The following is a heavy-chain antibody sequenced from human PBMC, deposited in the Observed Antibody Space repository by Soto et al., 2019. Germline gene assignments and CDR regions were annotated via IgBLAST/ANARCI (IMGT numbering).Heavy chain of an antibody. CDR2: ISYDGSNK. V-gene: IGHV3-30*18. CDR3: AKDRAFSPLAVAGHFDL. CDR1: GFTFSSYG. J-gene: IGHJ2*01. Sequence: GGYLRLSCAASGFTFSSYGMHWVRQAPGKGLEWVAVISYDGSNKYYADPVKGRFTISRDNSKNTLYLQMNSLRAEDTAVYYCAKDRAFSPLAVAGHFDLWGRGTLVTLSS. D-gene: IGHD6-19*01.